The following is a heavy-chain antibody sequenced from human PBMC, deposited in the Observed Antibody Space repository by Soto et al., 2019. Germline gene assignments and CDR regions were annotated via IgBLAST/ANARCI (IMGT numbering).Heavy chain of an antibody. Sequence: SETLSLTCTVSGGSISSGDYYWSWIRHPPGKGLEWIGYIYYSGSTYYNPSLKSRVTISVDTSKNQFSLKLSSVTAADTAIYYCARSNSGYYKWFDPWGQGTLVTVSS. V-gene: IGHV4-30-4*01. CDR2: IYYSGST. CDR1: GGSISSGDYY. CDR3: ARSNSGYYKWFDP. D-gene: IGHD3-22*01. J-gene: IGHJ5*02.